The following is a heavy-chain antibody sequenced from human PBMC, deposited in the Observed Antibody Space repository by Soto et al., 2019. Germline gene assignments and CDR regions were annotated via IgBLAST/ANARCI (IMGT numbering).Heavy chain of an antibody. D-gene: IGHD1-1*01. Sequence: QIHLVQSGAEVKKPGASVKVSCKGSGYGFTTYGITWVRQAPGQGLEWMAWISAHNGNTNYAQKLQGRVTVTRDTSTSTADMELRSLESDDTAVYYCARGRYGDYWGQGALVTVSS. V-gene: IGHV1-18*01. J-gene: IGHJ4*02. CDR3: ARGRYGDY. CDR1: GYGFTTYG. CDR2: ISAHNGNT.